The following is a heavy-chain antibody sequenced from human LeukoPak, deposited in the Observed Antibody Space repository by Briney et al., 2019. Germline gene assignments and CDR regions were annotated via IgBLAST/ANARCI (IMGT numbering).Heavy chain of an antibody. CDR3: ARDQSSGYYFDAFDI. J-gene: IGHJ3*02. CDR1: GYTFTSYA. CDR2: INTNTGNP. V-gene: IGHV7-4-1*02. D-gene: IGHD3-22*01. Sequence: GASVKVSCKAPGYTFTSYAMNWVRQAPGQGLEWMGWINTNTGNPTYAQGFTGRFVFSLDTSVSTAYLQISSLKAEDTAVYYCARDQSSGYYFDAFDIWGQGTMVTVSS.